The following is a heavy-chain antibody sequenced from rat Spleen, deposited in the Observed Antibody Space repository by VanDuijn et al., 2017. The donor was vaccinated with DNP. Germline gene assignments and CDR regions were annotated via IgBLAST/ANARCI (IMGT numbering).Heavy chain of an antibody. CDR1: GFIFSNYG. CDR3: ASKVFPYYSGSNWFAY. CDR2: ISYNGGTP. D-gene: IGHD1-1*01. V-gene: IGHV5-29*01. Sequence: EVQLVESGGGPVQPGRSLKLSCVASGFIFSNYGMAWVRQAPRKGLEWVATISYNGGTPYYRDSVKGRFTISRDNAQSTLYLQMNSLRSEDTATYYCASKVFPYYSGSNWFAYWGQGTLVTVSS. J-gene: IGHJ3*01.